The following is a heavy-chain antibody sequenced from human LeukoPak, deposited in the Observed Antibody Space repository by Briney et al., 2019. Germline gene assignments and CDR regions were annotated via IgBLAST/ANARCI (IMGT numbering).Heavy chain of an antibody. CDR1: GFTFSSYA. CDR2: ISGSGGST. Sequence: GGSLRLSCAASGFTFSSYAMSWVRQAPGKGLEWVSAISGSGGSTYCADSVKGRFTISRDNSKNTLYLQMNSLRAEDTAVYYCAKDRYSGSYYLYYFDYWGQGTLVTVSS. V-gene: IGHV3-23*01. J-gene: IGHJ4*02. D-gene: IGHD1-26*01. CDR3: AKDRYSGSYYLYYFDY.